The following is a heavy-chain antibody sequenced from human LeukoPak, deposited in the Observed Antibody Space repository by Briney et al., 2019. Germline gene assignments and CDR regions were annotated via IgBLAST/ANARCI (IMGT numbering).Heavy chain of an antibody. D-gene: IGHD3-16*01. CDR3: ASSPLGAEYVHY. CDR2: VKQGGNDK. V-gene: IGHV3-7*02. CDR1: GFTFSSYW. Sequence: GGSLRLSCATSGFTFSSYWMSWVRQAPGKGLEWVANVKQGGNDKYYVDSVKGRFTISRDNAKNSLYLQMSSLRAEDTAVYYCASSPLGAEYVHYWGQGRLVTVSS. J-gene: IGHJ1*01.